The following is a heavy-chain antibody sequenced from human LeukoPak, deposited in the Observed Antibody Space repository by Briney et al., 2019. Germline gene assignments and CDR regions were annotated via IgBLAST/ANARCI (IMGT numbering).Heavy chain of an antibody. CDR1: GFTFSSYA. CDR3: ARDWGYYAFDI. CDR2: ISYDGSNK. J-gene: IGHJ3*02. D-gene: IGHD2-15*01. V-gene: IGHV3-30*01. Sequence: GRSLRLSCAASGFTFSSYAMHWVRQAPGKGLEWVAVISYDGSNKYYADSVKGRFTISRDNSKNTLYLQMNSLRAEDTAVYYCARDWGYYAFDIWGQGTMVTVSS.